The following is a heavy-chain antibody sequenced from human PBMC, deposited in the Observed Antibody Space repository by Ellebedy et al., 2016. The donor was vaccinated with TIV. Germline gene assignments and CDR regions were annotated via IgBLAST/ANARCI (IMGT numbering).Heavy chain of an antibody. CDR2: IYGGGTI. D-gene: IGHD2-2*01. Sequence: PGGSLRLSCAASGFTVSSNFMTWVRQAPGKGLEWVSVIYGGGTIRYADSVKGRFTISRDNSTNTVDLQMNSLRAEDTAVYYCARPTVPATICGACGMDVWGQGTTVIVSS. CDR3: ARPTVPATICGACGMDV. J-gene: IGHJ6*02. CDR1: GFTVSSNF. V-gene: IGHV3-53*01.